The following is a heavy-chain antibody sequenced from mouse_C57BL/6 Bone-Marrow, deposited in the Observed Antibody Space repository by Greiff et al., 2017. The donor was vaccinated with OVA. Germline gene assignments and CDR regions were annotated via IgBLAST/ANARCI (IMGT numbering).Heavy chain of an antibody. J-gene: IGHJ4*01. CDR1: GFNIKDDY. Sequence: VQLKQSGAELVRPGASVKLSCTASGFNIKDDYMHWVKQRPEQGLEWIGWIDPENGDTEYASKFQGKATITADTSSNTAYLQLSSLTSEDTAVYYCTYFDGDYWGQGTSVTVSS. D-gene: IGHD2-4*01. V-gene: IGHV14-4*01. CDR2: IDPENGDT. CDR3: TYFDGDY.